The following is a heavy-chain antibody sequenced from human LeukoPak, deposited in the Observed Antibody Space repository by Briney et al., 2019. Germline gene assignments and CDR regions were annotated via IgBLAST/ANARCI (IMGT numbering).Heavy chain of an antibody. D-gene: IGHD4-23*01. CDR1: GYTFTNYG. CDR3: ARYPYGGNDDY. Sequence: ASVKVSCKASGYTFTNYGISWVRQAPGQGLEWMGWTSAYNGNTNYAQKFQGRVTMTTDTSTSTAYMELRCLRSDDTAVYYCARYPYGGNDDYWGQGTLVTVSS. J-gene: IGHJ4*02. V-gene: IGHV1-18*01. CDR2: TSAYNGNT.